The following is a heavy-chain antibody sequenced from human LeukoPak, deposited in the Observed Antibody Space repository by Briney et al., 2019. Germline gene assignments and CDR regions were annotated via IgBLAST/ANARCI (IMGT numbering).Heavy chain of an antibody. CDR3: AKDSFRGSWYSDGMDV. J-gene: IGHJ6*04. Sequence: GGSLRLSCAASGFTFSSYGMHWVRQAPGKGLEWVAVISYDGSNKYYADSVKGRFTISRDNSKNTLYLQMNSLRAEDTAVYYCAKDSFRGSWYSDGMDVWGKGTTVTVSS. CDR1: GFTFSSYG. CDR2: ISYDGSNK. V-gene: IGHV3-30*18. D-gene: IGHD6-13*01.